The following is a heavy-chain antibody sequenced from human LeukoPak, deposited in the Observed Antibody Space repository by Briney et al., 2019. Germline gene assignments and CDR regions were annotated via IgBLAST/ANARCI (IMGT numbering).Heavy chain of an antibody. CDR3: ARYNWNDNYYYYMDV. Sequence: ASVKVSCKASGYTFTSYDINWVRQATGQGLEWMGWMNPNSGNTGYAQKFQGRVTITRNTSISTAYMELSSLRSEDTAVYYCARYNWNDNYYYYMDVWGKGTTVTVSS. D-gene: IGHD1-1*01. CDR1: GYTFTSYD. J-gene: IGHJ6*03. CDR2: MNPNSGNT. V-gene: IGHV1-8*03.